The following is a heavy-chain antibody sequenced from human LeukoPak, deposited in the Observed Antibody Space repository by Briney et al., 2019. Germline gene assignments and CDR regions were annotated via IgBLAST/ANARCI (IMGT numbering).Heavy chain of an antibody. CDR1: GVSISSGSYY. CDR2: IYTSGST. CDR3: ARRKAAGQYYFDY. D-gene: IGHD6-13*01. Sequence: SETLSLTCTVSGVSISSGSYYWSWIRQPAGKGLEWIGRIYTSGSTNYNPSLKSRVTISVDTTKNQYSLKLSSVTAADTAVYYCARRKAAGQYYFDYWGQGTLVTVSS. V-gene: IGHV4-61*02. J-gene: IGHJ4*02.